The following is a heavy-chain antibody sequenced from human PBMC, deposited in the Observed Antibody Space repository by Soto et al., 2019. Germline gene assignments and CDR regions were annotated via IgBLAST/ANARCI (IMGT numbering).Heavy chain of an antibody. CDR1: GLTFEDYA. D-gene: IGHD2-21*01. Sequence: EVQLVESGGGLVQPGRSLRLSCEASGLTFEDYAMHWIRQAPGKGLERVAGINWNSGSTGYADSVKGRFTISRDNVNNSLHLEMSTLKAEDTAMYYCARGRGALTVISNWFDPWGQGTLVTVSS. CDR2: INWNSGST. V-gene: IGHV3-9*01. CDR3: ARGRGALTVISNWFDP. J-gene: IGHJ5*02.